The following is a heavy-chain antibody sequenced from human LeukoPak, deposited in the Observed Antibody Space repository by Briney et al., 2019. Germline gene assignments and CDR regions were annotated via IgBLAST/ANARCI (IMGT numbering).Heavy chain of an antibody. D-gene: IGHD3-3*01. CDR2: INSDGSST. CDR1: GFTFSSYW. J-gene: IGHJ6*02. V-gene: IGHV3-74*01. Sequence: PGGSLRLSCAASGFTFSSYWMHWVRQAPGKGLVWVSRINSDGSSTSYADSVKGRFTISRDNAKNTLYLQMNSLRAEDTAVYYCARDPVLRFLEWLTGGMDVWGQGTTVTVSS. CDR3: ARDPVLRFLEWLTGGMDV.